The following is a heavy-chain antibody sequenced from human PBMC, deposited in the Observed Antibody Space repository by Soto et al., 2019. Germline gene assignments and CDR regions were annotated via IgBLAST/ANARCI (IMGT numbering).Heavy chain of an antibody. CDR3: ARRGYDYVWGSYRSDYEYYFDY. Sequence: GESLKISCKGSGYSFTSYWIGWVCQMPGKGLEWMGIIYPGDSDTRYSPSFQGQVTISADKSISTAYLQWSSLKASDTAMYYCARRGYDYVWGSYRSDYEYYFDYWGQGTLVTVSS. CDR1: GYSFTSYW. D-gene: IGHD3-16*02. J-gene: IGHJ4*02. CDR2: IYPGDSDT. V-gene: IGHV5-51*01.